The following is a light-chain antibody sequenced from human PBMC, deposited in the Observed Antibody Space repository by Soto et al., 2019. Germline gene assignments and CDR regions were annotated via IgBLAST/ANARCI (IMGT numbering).Light chain of an antibody. J-gene: IGKJ1*01. CDR1: QSVLYSSNNKNY. Sequence: DIVMTQSPDSLAVSLGERATINCKSSQSVLYSSNNKNYLAWYQQKPGQPPKLLIYWASTRESGVPDRFSGSGYGTDSTLTISSLQAEDVAVYYCQQYYSTPTFGQGTKVEIK. V-gene: IGKV4-1*01. CDR3: QQYYSTPT. CDR2: WAS.